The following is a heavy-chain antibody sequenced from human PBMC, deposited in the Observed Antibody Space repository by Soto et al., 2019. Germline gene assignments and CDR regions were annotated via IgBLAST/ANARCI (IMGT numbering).Heavy chain of an antibody. CDR2: VVVGSGNT. CDR1: GFTFTSSA. D-gene: IGHD3-22*01. Sequence: SVKVSCKASGFTFTSSAVQWVRQARGQRLEWIGWVVVGSGNTNYAQKFQERVTITRDMSTSTAYMELSSLRSEDTAVYYCAAVIYDSSGQDYWGQGTLVTVSS. V-gene: IGHV1-58*01. CDR3: AAVIYDSSGQDY. J-gene: IGHJ4*02.